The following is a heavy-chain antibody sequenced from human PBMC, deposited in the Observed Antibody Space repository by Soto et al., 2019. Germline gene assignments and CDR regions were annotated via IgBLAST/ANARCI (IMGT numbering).Heavy chain of an antibody. CDR3: ARGASQYCSGGSCSYYFDY. V-gene: IGHV1-69*12. CDR2: IIPIFGTA. D-gene: IGHD2-15*01. CDR1: GGTFSSYA. Sequence: QVQLVQSGAEVKKPGSSMKVSCKASGGTFSSYAISWVRQAPGQGLEWMGGIIPIFGTANYAQKFQGRVTITADESTSTAYMELSSLRSEDTAVYYCARGASQYCSGGSCSYYFDYWGQGTLVTVSS. J-gene: IGHJ4*02.